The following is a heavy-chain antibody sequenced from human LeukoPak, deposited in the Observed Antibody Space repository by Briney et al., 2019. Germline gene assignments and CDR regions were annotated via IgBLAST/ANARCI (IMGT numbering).Heavy chain of an antibody. J-gene: IGHJ3*02. CDR1: GGSISSYH. V-gene: IGHV4-59*01. Sequence: PSETLSLTCTVSGGSISSYHWSWTRQPPGKGLEGIGYIYYSGSTNYNPSLKTRVTISVDTSKNQFSLKLSSVTAADTAVYYCARATRAAANAFDIWGQGTMVTVFS. CDR2: IYYSGST. CDR3: ARATRAAANAFDI. D-gene: IGHD6-13*01.